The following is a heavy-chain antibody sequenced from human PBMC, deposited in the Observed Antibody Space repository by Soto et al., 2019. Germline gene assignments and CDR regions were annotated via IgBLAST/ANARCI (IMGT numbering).Heavy chain of an antibody. J-gene: IGHJ6*02. CDR3: ARDFTDSSGPTLGMGV. D-gene: IGHD6-19*01. Sequence: PSDTLSLTCTVSGGSLSSGGYYWSWIRQHPGKGLEWIGYIYYSGSTYYNPSLKSRVTISVDTSKDQFSLKLSSVTAADTAVYYCARDFTDSSGPTLGMGVWGQGTTVNVSS. CDR1: GGSLSSGGYY. V-gene: IGHV4-31*03. CDR2: IYYSGST.